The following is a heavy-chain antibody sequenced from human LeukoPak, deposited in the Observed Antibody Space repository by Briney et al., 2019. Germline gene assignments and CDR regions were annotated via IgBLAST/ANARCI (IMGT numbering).Heavy chain of an antibody. CDR3: ARENGSGYYQVDAFDI. V-gene: IGHV3-30-3*01. D-gene: IGHD3-22*01. J-gene: IGHJ3*02. CDR2: ISYDGSNK. Sequence: GGSLRLSCAASGFTFSSYAMHWVRQAPGKGLEWVAVISYDGSNKYYADSVKGRFTISRDNSKNTLYLQMNSLRAEDTAVYYCARENGSGYYQVDAFDIWGQGTMVTVSS. CDR1: GFTFSSYA.